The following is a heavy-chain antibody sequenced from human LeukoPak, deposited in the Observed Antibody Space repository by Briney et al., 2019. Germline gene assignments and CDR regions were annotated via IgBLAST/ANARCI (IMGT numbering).Heavy chain of an antibody. CDR1: GGSISSYY. V-gene: IGHV4-59*08. CDR3: ARYSSSWYGEFDY. Sequence: ASETLSLTCTVSGGSISSYYWSWIRQPPGKGLEWIGYIYYSGSTNYNPSLKSRVTISVDTSKNQFSLKLSSVTAADTAVYYCARYSSSWYGEFDYWGQGTLVTVSS. CDR2: IYYSGST. J-gene: IGHJ4*02. D-gene: IGHD6-13*01.